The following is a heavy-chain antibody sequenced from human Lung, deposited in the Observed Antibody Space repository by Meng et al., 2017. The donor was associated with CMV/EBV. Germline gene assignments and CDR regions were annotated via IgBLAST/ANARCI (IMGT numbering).Heavy chain of an antibody. D-gene: IGHD2-2*01. CDR1: GFTFNNYA. Sequence: GGSXRLXCAASGFTFNNYAMTWVRQAPGKGLEWVSAISGSGGSTHYADSVKGRFTISRDNSKSTLYLQMNSLRDEDTAVYYCAKVGPVYCTSTSCYLVRGWLDDXGQGXLVTVSS. CDR3: AKVGPVYCTSTSCYLVRGWLDD. V-gene: IGHV3-23*01. CDR2: ISGSGGST. J-gene: IGHJ4*02.